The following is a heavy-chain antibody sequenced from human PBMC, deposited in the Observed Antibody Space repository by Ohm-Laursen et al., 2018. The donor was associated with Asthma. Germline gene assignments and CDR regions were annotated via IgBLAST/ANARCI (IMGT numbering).Heavy chain of an antibody. J-gene: IGHJ6*02. CDR1: GGSIGSADYY. Sequence: SQTLSLTCTVSGGSIGSADYYWRWIRQPPGKGLEWIGYIYPSVSTYYSPSLKSRVTISGDTSKNQFSLKLSSVTAADTAVYDCARDHRDYSYGMGVGGQGTTVTVS. CDR3: ARDHRDYSYGMGV. V-gene: IGHV4-30-4*01. CDR2: IYPSVST.